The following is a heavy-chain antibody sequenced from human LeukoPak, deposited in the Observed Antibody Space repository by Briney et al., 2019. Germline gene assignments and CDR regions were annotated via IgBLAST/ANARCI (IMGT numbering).Heavy chain of an antibody. CDR3: ARDLVVYALDY. CDR1: GYTFTSYY. CDR2: INPSGGST. V-gene: IGHV1-46*01. J-gene: IGHJ4*02. Sequence: ASVKVSCKASGYTFTSYYMHWVRQAPGQGLEWMEIINPSGGSTSYAQKFQGRVTMTRDMSTSTVYMELSSLRSEDTAVYYCARDLVVYALDYWGQGTLVTVSS. D-gene: IGHD2-8*01.